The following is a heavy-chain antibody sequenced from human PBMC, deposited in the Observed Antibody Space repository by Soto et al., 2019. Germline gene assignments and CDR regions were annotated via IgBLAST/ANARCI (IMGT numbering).Heavy chain of an antibody. Sequence: GESLKISCKGSGYSFTSYWIGWVRQMPGKGLEWMGIVYPGDSDTRYSPSFQGQVTISADKSISTAYLQWSSLKTSDTAMYYCARQSARSSSLWYYYYGMDVWGQGTTVTVSS. CDR1: GYSFTSYW. CDR3: ARQSARSSSLWYYYYGMDV. V-gene: IGHV5-51*01. J-gene: IGHJ6*02. D-gene: IGHD6-6*01. CDR2: VYPGDSDT.